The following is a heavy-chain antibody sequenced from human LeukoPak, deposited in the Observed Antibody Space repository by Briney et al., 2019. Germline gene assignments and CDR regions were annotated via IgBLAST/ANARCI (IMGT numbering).Heavy chain of an antibody. Sequence: GGSLRLSCAASGFTFSSYAMSWVRQAPGKGLEWVSAISGSGGSTYYADPVKGRFTISRDNSKNTLYLQMNSLRAEDTAVYYCAKEGHGLRYFDWLFREFDYWGQGTLVTVSS. CDR2: ISGSGGST. V-gene: IGHV3-23*01. D-gene: IGHD3-9*01. CDR1: GFTFSSYA. CDR3: AKEGHGLRYFDWLFREFDY. J-gene: IGHJ4*02.